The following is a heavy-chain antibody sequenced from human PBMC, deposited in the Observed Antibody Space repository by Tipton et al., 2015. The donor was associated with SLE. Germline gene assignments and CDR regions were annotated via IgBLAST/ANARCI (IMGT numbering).Heavy chain of an antibody. Sequence: SLRLSCAASGFTFSGYAMNWVRHVPQKGLEWVSGITGHGGTTYYADSVKGRFTISRDNSKNTLYLQMNSLRDEDTAVYYCARRYYYDPWGFASLLDCWGQGTLVTVSS. CDR3: ARRYYYDPWGFASLLDC. CDR2: ITGHGGTT. CDR1: GFTFSGYA. J-gene: IGHJ4*02. D-gene: IGHD3-22*01. V-gene: IGHV3-23*01.